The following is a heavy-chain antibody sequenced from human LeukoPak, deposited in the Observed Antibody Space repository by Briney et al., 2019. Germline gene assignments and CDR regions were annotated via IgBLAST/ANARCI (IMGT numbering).Heavy chain of an antibody. CDR3: ARSYVWGSYYAFDI. Sequence: PSETLSLTCTVSGGSISSGDYYWSWIRQPPGKGLEWIGSIYYSGSTYYNPSLKSRVTISIDTSKNQFSLKLSSVTAADTAVYYCARSYVWGSYYAFDIWGQGTMVTVSS. V-gene: IGHV4-30-4*08. CDR2: IYYSGST. CDR1: GGSISSGDYY. J-gene: IGHJ3*02. D-gene: IGHD3-16*01.